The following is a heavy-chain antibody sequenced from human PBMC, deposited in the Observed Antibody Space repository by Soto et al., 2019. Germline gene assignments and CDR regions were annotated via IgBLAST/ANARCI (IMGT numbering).Heavy chain of an antibody. CDR1: GGSISSYR. CDR3: GRESGETWDYEAS. Sequence: KTSETLSLTCTVPGGSISSYRWSWIRQPAGKGLEWIGRLNTYGNTHYNPSLKSRVTVSVDTSRNQFFLTLRSVTAADSAVYHCGRESGETWDYEASWGQGTPVTVSS. J-gene: IGHJ5*02. D-gene: IGHD1-7*01. V-gene: IGHV4-4*07. CDR2: LNTYGNT.